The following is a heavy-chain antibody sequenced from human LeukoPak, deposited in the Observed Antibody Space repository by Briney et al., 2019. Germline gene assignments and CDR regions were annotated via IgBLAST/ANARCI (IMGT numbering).Heavy chain of an antibody. CDR2: ISYDGSNK. J-gene: IGHJ2*01. CDR1: GLTFSSYG. D-gene: IGHD2-21*02. Sequence: PGGSLRLSCAASGLTFSSYGMHWVRQAPGKGLEWVAVISYDGSNKYYADSVKGRFTISRDNSKNTLYLQMNSLRAEDTAVYYCARDTHIVVVTALPGYFDLWGRGTLVTVSS. V-gene: IGHV3-30*03. CDR3: ARDTHIVVVTALPGYFDL.